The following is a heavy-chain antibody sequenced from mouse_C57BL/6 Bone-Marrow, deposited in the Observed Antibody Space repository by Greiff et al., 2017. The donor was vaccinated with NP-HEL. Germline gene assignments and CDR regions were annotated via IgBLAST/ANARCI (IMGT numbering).Heavy chain of an antibody. D-gene: IGHD4-1*01. Sequence: QVQLQQPGAELVKPGASVKLSCKASGYTFTSYWMHWVKQRPGQGLEWIGMIHPNSGSTNYNEKFKSKATLTVDKSSSTAYMHLSSLTSEDSAVYYCGWGGGYCYFDVWGTGTAVTVSS. CDR3: GWGGGYCYFDV. CDR2: IHPNSGST. V-gene: IGHV1-64*01. CDR1: GYTFTSYW. J-gene: IGHJ1*03.